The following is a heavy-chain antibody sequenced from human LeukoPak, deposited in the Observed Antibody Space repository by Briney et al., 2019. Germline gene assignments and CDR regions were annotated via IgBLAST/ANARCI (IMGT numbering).Heavy chain of an antibody. V-gene: IGHV3-48*01. J-gene: IGHJ6*03. CDR1: GFTFSSYS. CDR2: ISSSSSTI. D-gene: IGHD2-2*01. Sequence: PGGSLRLSCAASGFTFSSYSMNWVRQAPGKGLEWVSYISSSSSTIYYADSVKGRFTISRDNAKNSLYLQMNSLRAEDTAVYYCARDPRYCSSTSCYAGLGDYMDVWGKGTTVTVSS. CDR3: ARDPRYCSSTSCYAGLGDYMDV.